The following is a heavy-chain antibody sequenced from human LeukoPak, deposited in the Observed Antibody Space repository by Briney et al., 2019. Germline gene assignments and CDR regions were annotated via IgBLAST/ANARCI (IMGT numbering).Heavy chain of an antibody. Sequence: AGGSLRLSCAASGFTFDDYGMSWVRQAPGKGLEWVSGINWNGGSTGYADSVKGRFTISRDNAKNSLFLQMSSLRAEDTAVYYCARGPHCTSTSCYTTGVFDIWGQGTMVTVSS. J-gene: IGHJ3*02. D-gene: IGHD2-2*02. CDR1: GFTFDDYG. CDR2: INWNGGST. V-gene: IGHV3-20*04. CDR3: ARGPHCTSTSCYTTGVFDI.